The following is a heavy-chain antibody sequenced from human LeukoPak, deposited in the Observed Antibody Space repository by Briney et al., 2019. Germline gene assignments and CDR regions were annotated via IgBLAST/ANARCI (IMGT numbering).Heavy chain of an antibody. D-gene: IGHD2-2*01. CDR2: IYHSGST. CDR1: GYSISSGYY. Sequence: PSETLSLTCTVSGYSISSGYYWGWIRQPPGKGLEWIGSIYHSGSTYYNPSLKSRVTISVDTSKNQFSLKLSSVTAADTAVYYCARRFVVVPAAMGGGDAFDIWGQGTMVTVSS. V-gene: IGHV4-38-2*02. J-gene: IGHJ3*02. CDR3: ARRFVVVPAAMGGGDAFDI.